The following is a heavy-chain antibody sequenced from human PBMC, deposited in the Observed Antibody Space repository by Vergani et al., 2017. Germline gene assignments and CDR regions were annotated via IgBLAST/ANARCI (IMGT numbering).Heavy chain of an antibody. J-gene: IGHJ6*03. CDR1: GFTFSSYG. V-gene: IGHV3-30*18. Sequence: QVQLVESGGGVVQPGRSLRLSCAASGFTFSSYGMHWVRQAPGKGLEWVAVISYDGSNKNYVDSVKGRFTISRDNSKNTLYLQMNSLRTEDTAVYYCAKEPHYCSSTRCSHYYYYYMDVWGKXT. CDR3: AKEPHYCSSTRCSHYYYYYMDV. D-gene: IGHD2-2*01. CDR2: ISYDGSNK.